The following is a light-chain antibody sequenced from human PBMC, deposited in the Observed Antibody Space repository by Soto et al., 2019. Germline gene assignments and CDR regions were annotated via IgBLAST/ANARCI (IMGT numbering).Light chain of an antibody. J-gene: IGLJ2*01. CDR2: EVS. Sequence: QSALTQPASVSGSPGQPITISCTGTSRDVGANNYVSWYQHHPGKAPKLLIYEVSNRPSGVASRFSGSKSGNTASLTNSGLQAEDEADYYCSSYINSIPFVVFGGGTQRTVL. CDR3: SSYINSIPFVV. V-gene: IGLV2-14*01. CDR1: SRDVGANNY.